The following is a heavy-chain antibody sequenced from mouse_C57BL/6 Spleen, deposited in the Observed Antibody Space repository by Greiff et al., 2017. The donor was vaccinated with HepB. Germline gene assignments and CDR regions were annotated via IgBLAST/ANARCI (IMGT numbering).Heavy chain of an antibody. Sequence: QVQLQQPGAELVKPGASVTMSCKASGYTFTSYWITWVKQRPGQGLEWIGDIYPGSGSTNYNEKFKSKATLTVDTSSSTAYMQLSSLTSEDSAVYSCARKIYYDYDRYFDVWGTGTTVTVSS. D-gene: IGHD2-4*01. CDR1: GYTFTSYW. J-gene: IGHJ1*03. V-gene: IGHV1-55*01. CDR2: IYPGSGST. CDR3: ARKIYYDYDRYFDV.